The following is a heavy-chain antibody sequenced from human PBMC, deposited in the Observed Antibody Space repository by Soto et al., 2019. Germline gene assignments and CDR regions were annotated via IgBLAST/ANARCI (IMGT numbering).Heavy chain of an antibody. CDR3: AKDHGEHNRCGPLEY. Sequence: PGGSLRLSCAASGFTFSSYGMHWVRQAPGKGLEWVAVIWYDGSNKYYADSVKGRFTISRDNSKNTLYLQMNSLRAEDTAVYYYAKDHGEHNRCGPLEYWGQGTFVTVS. CDR1: GFTFSSYG. J-gene: IGHJ4*02. CDR2: IWYDGSNK. D-gene: IGHD2-21*01. V-gene: IGHV3-33*06.